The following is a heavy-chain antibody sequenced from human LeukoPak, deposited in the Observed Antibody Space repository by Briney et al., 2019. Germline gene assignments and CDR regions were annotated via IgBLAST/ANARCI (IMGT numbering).Heavy chain of an antibody. D-gene: IGHD6-19*01. Sequence: PGGSLRLSCAASGFTFSTYAMSWVRQAPGKGLEWVSAISGSGGSTYYADSVKGRFTISRDNSKNTLYLQMNSLRAEDTAVYYCAKETYSSGWYPYFDYWGQGTLVTVSS. CDR3: AKETYSSGWYPYFDY. J-gene: IGHJ4*02. CDR1: GFTFSTYA. V-gene: IGHV3-23*01. CDR2: ISGSGGST.